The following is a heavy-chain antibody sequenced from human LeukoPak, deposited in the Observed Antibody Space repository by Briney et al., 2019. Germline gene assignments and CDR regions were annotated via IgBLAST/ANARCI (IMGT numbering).Heavy chain of an antibody. CDR1: GFTFSSYA. CDR2: ISSSRTTI. D-gene: IGHD6-13*01. Sequence: GGSLRLSCAASGFTFSSYAMSWVRQAPGKGLERVSYISSSRTTIYYADSVKGRFTISRDNAKNSLYLQMDSLRAEDTAVYYCAHLSIVAAVDYWGQGTLVTVSS. V-gene: IGHV3-48*04. CDR3: AHLSIVAAVDY. J-gene: IGHJ4*02.